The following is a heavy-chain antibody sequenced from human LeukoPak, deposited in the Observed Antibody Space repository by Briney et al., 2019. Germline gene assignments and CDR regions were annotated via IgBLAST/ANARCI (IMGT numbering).Heavy chain of an antibody. V-gene: IGHV4-34*01. CDR2: INHSGST. CDR3: ARGARSIAEAGPSDFDS. CDR1: GGSFSGYY. J-gene: IGHJ4*02. D-gene: IGHD6-13*01. Sequence: SETLSLTCAVYGGSFSGYYWSWIRQPPGKGLEWIGEINHSGSTNYNPSLKSRVTISVDTSKNQFSLKLSSVTAADTAVYYCARGARSIAEAGPSDFDSWGQGTLATVSS.